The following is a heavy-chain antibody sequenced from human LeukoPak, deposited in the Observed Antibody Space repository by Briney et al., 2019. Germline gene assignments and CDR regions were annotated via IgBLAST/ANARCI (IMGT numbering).Heavy chain of an antibody. V-gene: IGHV3-33*01. D-gene: IGHD3-22*01. CDR2: LWSDGSNK. J-gene: IGHJ3*02. Sequence: PGRSLRLSCAASGFTFSYYGMQWVRQAPGKGLEWVAVLWSDGSNKYYADSVKGRFTFSRDNSKNTLYVEMNNLRADDTAVYYCARDSLQIYYDSSGYHLDAFDNWGQGTMVTVSS. CDR3: ARDSLQIYYDSSGYHLDAFDN. CDR1: GFTFSYYG.